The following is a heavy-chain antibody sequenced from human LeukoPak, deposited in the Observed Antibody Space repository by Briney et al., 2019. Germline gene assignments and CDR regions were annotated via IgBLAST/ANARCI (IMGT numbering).Heavy chain of an antibody. CDR3: GIRITMIVVAGDAFDI. CDR2: IYTSGST. D-gene: IGHD3-22*01. Sequence: SETLSLTCTVSGGSISSYYWSWIRQPAGKGLEWIGRIYTSGSTNYNPSLKSRVTMSVDTSKNQFSLKLSSVTAADTAVYYCGIRITMIVVAGDAFDIWGQGTMVTVSS. CDR1: GGSISSYY. V-gene: IGHV4-4*07. J-gene: IGHJ3*02.